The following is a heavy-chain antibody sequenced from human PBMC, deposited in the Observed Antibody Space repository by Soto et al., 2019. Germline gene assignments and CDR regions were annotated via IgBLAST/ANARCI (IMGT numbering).Heavy chain of an antibody. D-gene: IGHD2-2*01. Sequence: SETLSLTCTVSGGSTSSNNYYWSWVRQPPGKGLEWIATIYYSGGTYYSPSLKSRVTISGDTSKNQFSLKMTSVTAADTAVYFCASSRYVAPANDYWGQGTLVTVSS. J-gene: IGHJ4*02. CDR2: IYYSGGT. CDR1: GGSTSSNNYY. CDR3: ASSRYVAPANDY. V-gene: IGHV4-39*01.